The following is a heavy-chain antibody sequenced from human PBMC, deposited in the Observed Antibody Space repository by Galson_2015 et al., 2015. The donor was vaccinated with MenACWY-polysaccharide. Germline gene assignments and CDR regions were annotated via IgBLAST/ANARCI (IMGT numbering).Heavy chain of an antibody. V-gene: IGHV1-8*01. J-gene: IGHJ5*02. CDR2: MNPNSGNT. CDR3: ARISEGKYHFAGS. Sequence: SVKVSCKASGYTFTNYEINWVRQATGQGLEWMRGMNPNSGNTGYAQKLQGRVTMTISSAMATSYMELNNLRSTDTAVYYSARISEGKYHFAGSLGQGTLFIVSS. CDR1: GYTFTNYE. D-gene: IGHD2/OR15-2a*01.